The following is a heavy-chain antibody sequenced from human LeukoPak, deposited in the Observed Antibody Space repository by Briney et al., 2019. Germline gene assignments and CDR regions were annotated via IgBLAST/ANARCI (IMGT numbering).Heavy chain of an antibody. J-gene: IGHJ4*02. V-gene: IGHV3-15*01. CDR3: TTDEWA. CDR1: GFSFSNAW. D-gene: IGHD1-26*01. Sequence: GGSLRLSCAASGFSFSNAWMSWVRQAPGEGLEWVGHIKNKTDGGTTDYAAPVQGRFTISRDDSKNTLYLQMNSLKAEDTAVYYCTTDEWAWGQGTLVTVSS. CDR2: IKNKTDGGTT.